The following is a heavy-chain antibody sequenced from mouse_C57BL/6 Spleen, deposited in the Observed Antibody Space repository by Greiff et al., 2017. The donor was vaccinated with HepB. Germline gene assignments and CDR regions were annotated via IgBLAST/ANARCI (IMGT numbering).Heavy chain of an antibody. J-gene: IGHJ2*01. CDR2: INPNNGGT. Sequence: VQLQQSGPELVKPGASVKISCKASGYTFTDYYMNWVKQSHGKSLEWIGDINPNNGGTSYNQKFKGKATLTVDKSSSTAYMELRSLTSEDSAVYYCARGGYYDYGDYWGQGTTLTVSS. CDR3: ARGGYYDYGDY. D-gene: IGHD2-4*01. V-gene: IGHV1-26*01. CDR1: GYTFTDYY.